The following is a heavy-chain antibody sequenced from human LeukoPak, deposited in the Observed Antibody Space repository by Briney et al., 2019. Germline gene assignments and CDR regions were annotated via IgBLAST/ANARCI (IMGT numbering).Heavy chain of an antibody. CDR3: AGQIVGSSWNYYYSYIDV. J-gene: IGHJ6*03. Sequence: PSETLSLTCSVSGGSISSSLYHWGWLRQPPGKGLEWIGNVFHSGNTYSSPSLQSRVAFSVDTSKNQFSLKLTSVTATDTAVYYGAGQIVGSSWNYYYSYIDVWGKGTSVSVSS. V-gene: IGHV4-39*01. CDR2: VFHSGNT. D-gene: IGHD1-1*01. CDR1: GGSISSSLYH.